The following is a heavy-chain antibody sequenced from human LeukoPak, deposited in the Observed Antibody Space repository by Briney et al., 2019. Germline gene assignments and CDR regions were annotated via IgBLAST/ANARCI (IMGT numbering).Heavy chain of an antibody. V-gene: IGHV1-24*01. J-gene: IGHJ4*02. Sequence: ASVKVSCKVSGYTLTELSMHWVRRAPGKGLEWMGGFDPEDGETIYAQKFQGRVTMTEDTSTDTAYMELSSLRSEDTAVYYCATFEYSSSSFDYWGQGTLVTVSS. D-gene: IGHD6-6*01. CDR2: FDPEDGET. CDR3: ATFEYSSSSFDY. CDR1: GYTLTELS.